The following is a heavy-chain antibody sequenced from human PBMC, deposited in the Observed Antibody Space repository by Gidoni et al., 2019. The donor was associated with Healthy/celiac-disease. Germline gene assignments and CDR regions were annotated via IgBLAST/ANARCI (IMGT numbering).Heavy chain of an antibody. CDR1: GGSFSGYY. D-gene: IGHD6-13*01. CDR3: ARVGSSWLRKFDY. CDR2: INHSGST. Sequence: QVQLQQWGAGLLTPSETLSLTCAVYGGSFSGYYWRWIRQPPGKGLEWIGEINHSGSTNYNPALKSRVTISVDTSKNQFSRKLSSVTAADTAVYYGARVGSSWLRKFDYWGQGTLVTVSS. J-gene: IGHJ4*02. V-gene: IGHV4-34*01.